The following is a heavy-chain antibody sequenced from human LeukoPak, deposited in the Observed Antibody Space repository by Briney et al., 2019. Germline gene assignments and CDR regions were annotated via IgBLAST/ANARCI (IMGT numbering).Heavy chain of an antibody. CDR1: GFTFSSYS. V-gene: IGHV3-48*01. CDR2: ISSSSSTI. CDR3: AKRVRDGYNLYYYYYYYMDV. D-gene: IGHD5-24*01. Sequence: GGSLRLSCAASGFTFSSYSMNWVRQAPGKGLEWVSYISSSSSTIYYADSVKGRFTISRDNSKNTLYLQMNSLRAEDTAVYYCAKRVRDGYNLYYYYYYYMDVWGKGTTVTISS. J-gene: IGHJ6*03.